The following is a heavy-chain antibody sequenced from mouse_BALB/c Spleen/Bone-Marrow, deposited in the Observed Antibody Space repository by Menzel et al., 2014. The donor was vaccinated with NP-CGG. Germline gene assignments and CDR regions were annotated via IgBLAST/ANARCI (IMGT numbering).Heavy chain of an antibody. J-gene: IGHJ2*01. CDR3: ARRVTTANY. D-gene: IGHD1-2*01. Sequence: QVQLKQSGAELMKPGASVKISCKATGYTFSSYWIEWVKQRPGHGLEWIGEILPGSGSTNFNEKFKGKATFTADTSSNTAYMQLSSLTSEDSAVYYCARRVTTANYWGQGTTHTVSS. CDR1: GYTFSSYW. V-gene: IGHV1-9*01. CDR2: ILPGSGST.